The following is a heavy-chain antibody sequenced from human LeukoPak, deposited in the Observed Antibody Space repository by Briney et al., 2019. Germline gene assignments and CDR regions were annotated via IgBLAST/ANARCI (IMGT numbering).Heavy chain of an antibody. D-gene: IGHD6-19*01. CDR3: ARDRQWLIVTPHHLNY. J-gene: IGHJ4*02. V-gene: IGHV1-18*01. Sequence: ASVKVSCKASGYTFSNFGISWVRQAPGQGLEWMGWISTYNGNTNYAQKFQGRVTITRDTSISTAYMELSSLRSDDPAVYYCARDRQWLIVTPHHLNYWGQGTLVTVSS. CDR2: ISTYNGNT. CDR1: GYTFSNFG.